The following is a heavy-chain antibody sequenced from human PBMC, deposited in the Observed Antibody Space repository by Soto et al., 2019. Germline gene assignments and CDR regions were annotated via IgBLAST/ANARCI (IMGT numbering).Heavy chain of an antibody. Sequence: EVQLLESGGGLVQPGGSLRLSCAASGFTFSSYAMTWVRQAPGKGLEWVSVISGSGDSTYYAESVKGRFTISRDKSKNTLYLQMNSLRAEDPAVYYCAKEKMTTVCLDYWGQGTLVTVSS. J-gene: IGHJ4*02. V-gene: IGHV3-23*01. CDR2: ISGSGDST. CDR1: GFTFSSYA. D-gene: IGHD4-4*01. CDR3: AKEKMTTVCLDY.